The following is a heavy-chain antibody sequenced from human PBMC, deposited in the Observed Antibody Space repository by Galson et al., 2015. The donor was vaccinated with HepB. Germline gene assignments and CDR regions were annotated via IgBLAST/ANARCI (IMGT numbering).Heavy chain of an antibody. CDR3: AKESRYRSGGRCYRSYYYGMDV. CDR1: GFTFSSYG. CDR2: VSYDGSNK. Sequence: SLRLSCAASGFTFSSYGMHWVRQAPGKGLEWVAVVSYDGSNKYYADPVKGRFTISRDNSKNTLYLQMNSLRAEDTAVYYCAKESRYRSGGRCYRSYYYGMDVWGQGTTVTVSS. V-gene: IGHV3-30*18. J-gene: IGHJ6*02. D-gene: IGHD2-15*01.